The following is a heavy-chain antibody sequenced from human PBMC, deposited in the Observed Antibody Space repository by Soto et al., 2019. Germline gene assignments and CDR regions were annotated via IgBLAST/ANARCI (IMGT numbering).Heavy chain of an antibody. CDR3: AKDGVENGGDYIDPWKHFED. D-gene: IGHD4-17*01. CDR2: ISFDGSNK. Sequence: GGSLRLSCSASGFTFSSYAMSWVRQAPGKGLEWVAVISFDGSNKYYGDSVKGRFTISRDNSKNTLYLQMNSLRPDDTAIYYCAKDGVENGGDYIDPWKHFEDWGKGARGTV. V-gene: IGHV3-30*18. CDR1: GFTFSSYA. J-gene: IGHJ4*02.